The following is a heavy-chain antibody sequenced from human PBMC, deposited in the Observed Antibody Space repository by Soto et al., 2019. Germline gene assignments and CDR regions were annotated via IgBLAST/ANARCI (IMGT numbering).Heavy chain of an antibody. J-gene: IGHJ6*02. Sequence: AGGSLRLSCAASGFTFSSYAMSWVRQAPGKGLEWVSAISGSGGSTYYADSVKGRFTISRDNSKNTLYLQMNSLRAEDTAVYYCAKGETYYDILTGYFSELPYGMDVWGQGTTVTVSS. V-gene: IGHV3-23*01. CDR3: AKGETYYDILTGYFSELPYGMDV. D-gene: IGHD3-9*01. CDR1: GFTFSSYA. CDR2: ISGSGGST.